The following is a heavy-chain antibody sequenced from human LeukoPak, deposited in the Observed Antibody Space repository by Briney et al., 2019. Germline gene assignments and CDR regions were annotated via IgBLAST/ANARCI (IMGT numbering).Heavy chain of an antibody. Sequence: GGSLRLSCAASGFTFNTYGMHWVRQAPGKGLGWVAALSYDGSDKWYTDSVKGRFTISRDNSENTVYLQMNSLRTEDTAVYYCAKDRSYYGAGSFFEYWGQGTLVTVSS. CDR2: LSYDGSDK. D-gene: IGHD3-10*01. J-gene: IGHJ4*02. V-gene: IGHV3-30*18. CDR1: GFTFNTYG. CDR3: AKDRSYYGAGSFFEY.